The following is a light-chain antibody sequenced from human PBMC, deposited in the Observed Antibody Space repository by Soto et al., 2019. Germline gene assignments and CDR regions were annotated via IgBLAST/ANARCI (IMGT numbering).Light chain of an antibody. Sequence: QSVLTQPPSASGTPGQRVTISCSGSSSNIGSNTVNWYQQLPGTAPKLVIYSNNQRPSGVPDRFSGSKSGTSASLAISGLQSEDEADYYCEAWDDSLNGWVFGGGTKLTVL. J-gene: IGLJ3*02. CDR1: SSNIGSNT. V-gene: IGLV1-44*01. CDR2: SNN. CDR3: EAWDDSLNGWV.